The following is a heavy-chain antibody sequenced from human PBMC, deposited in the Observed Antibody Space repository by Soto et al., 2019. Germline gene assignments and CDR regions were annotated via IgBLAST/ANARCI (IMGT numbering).Heavy chain of an antibody. Sequence: EVQLLESGGGLVQPGGSLRLSCASSGFTFSSYGMTWVRRPPGKGLEWVSAISGSGAATYYADSVQGRFTISRDNSNNTLYLQMNSLRAEDTAVYSCAKVLYGVVTYFDSWGQGTLVTVSP. CDR2: ISGSGAAT. V-gene: IGHV3-23*01. J-gene: IGHJ4*02. CDR3: AKVLYGVVTYFDS. D-gene: IGHD3-3*01. CDR1: GFTFSSYG.